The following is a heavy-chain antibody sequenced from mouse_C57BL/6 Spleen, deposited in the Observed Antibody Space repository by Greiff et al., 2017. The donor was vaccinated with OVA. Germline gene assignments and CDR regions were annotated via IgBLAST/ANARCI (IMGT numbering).Heavy chain of an antibody. CDR3: ARWGDSFDY. J-gene: IGHJ2*01. Sequence: EVQLQQSGPELVKPGASVKISCKASGYTFTDYYMNWVKQSHGKSLEWIGDINPNNGGTSYNQKFKGKATLTVDKSSSTAYMELRSLTSEDSAVYYRARWGDSFDYWGQGTTLTVSS. CDR2: INPNNGGT. CDR1: GYTFTDYY. V-gene: IGHV1-26*01. D-gene: IGHD3-3*01.